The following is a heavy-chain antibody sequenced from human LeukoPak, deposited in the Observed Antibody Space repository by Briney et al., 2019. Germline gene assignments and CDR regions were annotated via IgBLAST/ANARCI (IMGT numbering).Heavy chain of an antibody. CDR3: AKLNPYGSGSYSHI. Sequence: GGSLRLSCAASGFTFSNYAMSWVRQAPGKGLEWVSAIGGSGGTTYYADSVKGRFTVSRDNSKNTLFLQMNSLRAEDTAVYYCAKLNPYGSGSYSHIWGQGTMVTVSS. CDR1: GFTFSNYA. CDR2: IGGSGGTT. D-gene: IGHD3-10*01. J-gene: IGHJ3*02. V-gene: IGHV3-23*01.